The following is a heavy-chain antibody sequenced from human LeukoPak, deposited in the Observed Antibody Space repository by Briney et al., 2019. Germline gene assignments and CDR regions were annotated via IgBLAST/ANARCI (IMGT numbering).Heavy chain of an antibody. CDR1: GFTFSSYS. D-gene: IGHD3-3*01. CDR2: ISSSSSTI. V-gene: IGHV3-48*01. CDR3: ARDVGDFWSGYTNWFDP. J-gene: IGHJ5*02. Sequence: GGSLRLSWAASGFTFSSYSMNWVRQAPGKGLEWVSYISSSSSTIYYADSVKGRFTISRDNAKNSLYLQMNSLRAEDTAVYYCARDVGDFWSGYTNWFDPWGQGTLVTVSS.